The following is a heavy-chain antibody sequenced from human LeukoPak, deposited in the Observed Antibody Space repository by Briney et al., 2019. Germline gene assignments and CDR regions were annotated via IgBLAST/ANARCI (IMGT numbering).Heavy chain of an antibody. CDR1: GFTFSSYG. Sequence: GRSLRLSCAASGFTFSSYGMHWVRQAPGKGLEWVAVIWYDGSNKYYADSVKGRFTISRDNSKSTLYLQMNSLRAEDTAVYYCARALHSSSWTFQHWGQGTLVTVSS. J-gene: IGHJ1*01. CDR3: ARALHSSSWTFQH. CDR2: IWYDGSNK. D-gene: IGHD6-13*01. V-gene: IGHV3-33*01.